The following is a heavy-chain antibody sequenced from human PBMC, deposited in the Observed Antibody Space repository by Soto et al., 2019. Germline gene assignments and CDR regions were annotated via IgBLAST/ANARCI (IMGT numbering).Heavy chain of an antibody. CDR1: AFSFSNYN. V-gene: IGHV3-21*01. J-gene: IGHJ2*01. CDR3: ATERGWYFDL. Sequence: PGGSLRLSCAPSAFSFSNYNMNWVRQAPGKGLEGVSSISSRSRYIYYADPVKGRFTISRDNAKKSLYLQMNSLRGEATAVYYCATERGWYFDLWGRGPLVAVCS. CDR2: ISSRSRYI.